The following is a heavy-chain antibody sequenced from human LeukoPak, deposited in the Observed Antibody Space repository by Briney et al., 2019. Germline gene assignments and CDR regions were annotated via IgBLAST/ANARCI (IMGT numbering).Heavy chain of an antibody. CDR1: GVSFSGYY. D-gene: IGHD3-22*01. V-gene: IGHV4-34*01. Sequence: SETLSLTCAVYGVSFSGYYWSWIRQPPGKGLEWIGEINHSGSTNYNPSLKSRVTISVDTSKNQFSLKLSSVSAADTAVYYCARGGGSSGYYYSDWGQGTLVTVSS. CDR3: ARGGGSSGYYYSD. CDR2: INHSGST. J-gene: IGHJ4*02.